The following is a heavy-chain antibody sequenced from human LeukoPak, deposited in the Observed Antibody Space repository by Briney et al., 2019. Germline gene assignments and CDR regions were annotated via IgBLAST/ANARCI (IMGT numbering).Heavy chain of an antibody. D-gene: IGHD3-10*01. Sequence: SETLSLTCTVSGGSISSYYWSWLRQPPGKGLEWIGYIYYSGSTNYNPSLKSRVTISVDTSKNQFSLKLSSVTAADTAVYYCARGYYYGSGRGAEYYYYYMDVWGKGTTVTISS. CDR1: GGSISSYY. V-gene: IGHV4-59*01. J-gene: IGHJ6*03. CDR2: IYYSGST. CDR3: ARGYYYGSGRGAEYYYYYMDV.